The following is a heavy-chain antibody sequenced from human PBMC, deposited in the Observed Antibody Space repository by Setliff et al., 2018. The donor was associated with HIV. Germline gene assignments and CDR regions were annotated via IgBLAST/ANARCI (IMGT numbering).Heavy chain of an antibody. J-gene: IGHJ4*02. Sequence: SETLSLTCTVSGGSISSISYYWGWIRQPPGKGLEWIGSIYYSGSTYYNPSLKSRVTISVDTSKDQFSLKLNSVTAADTAMYYCARHPPYCSGGSCYRGRGYYFDYWGQGTLVTVSS. CDR3: ARHPPYCSGGSCYRGRGYYFDY. D-gene: IGHD2-15*01. CDR1: GGSISSISYY. V-gene: IGHV4-39*01. CDR2: IYYSGST.